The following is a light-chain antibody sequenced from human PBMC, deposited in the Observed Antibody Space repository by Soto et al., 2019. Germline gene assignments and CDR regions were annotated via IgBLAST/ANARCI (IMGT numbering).Light chain of an antibody. CDR3: AAWDDSLNGLYV. V-gene: IGLV1-44*01. Sequence: QSVLTQPPSASGTPGQRVTISCSGSSSNIGSNTVNWYQQLPGTAPKLLIYSNNQRPSGVPDRFSGSKSGTSASLAISGLQSEDVADYYSAAWDDSLNGLYVFGTGTKVTVL. CDR2: SNN. CDR1: SSNIGSNT. J-gene: IGLJ1*01.